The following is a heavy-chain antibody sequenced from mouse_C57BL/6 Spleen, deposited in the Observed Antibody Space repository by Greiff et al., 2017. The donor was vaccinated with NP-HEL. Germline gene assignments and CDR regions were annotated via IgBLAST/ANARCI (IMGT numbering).Heavy chain of an antibody. J-gene: IGHJ1*03. CDR2: IDPEDGDT. CDR1: GFNIKDYY. CDR3: TPRNYPHV. V-gene: IGHV14-1*01. Sequence: VQLQQSGAELVRPGASVKLSCTASGFNIKDYYMHWVKQRPEQGLEWIGRIDPEDGDTEYAPKFQGKATMTADTSSHTAYLQLSSLTSEDTAVYYCTPRNYPHVWGTGTTVTVSS. D-gene: IGHD2-1*01.